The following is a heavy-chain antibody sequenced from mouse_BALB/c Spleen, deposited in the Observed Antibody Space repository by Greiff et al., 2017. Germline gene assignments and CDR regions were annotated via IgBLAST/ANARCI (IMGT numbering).Heavy chain of an antibody. CDR1: GYTFTSYY. CDR2: IYPGNVNT. CDR3: APTVVATDYAMDY. J-gene: IGHJ4*01. V-gene: IGHV1S56*01. Sequence: VQLQHSGPELVKPGASVRISCKASGYTFTSYYIHWVKQRPGQGLEWIGWIYPGNVNTKYNEKFKGKATLTADKSSSTAYMQLSSLTSEDSAVYFCAPTVVATDYAMDYWGQGTSVTVSS. D-gene: IGHD1-1*01.